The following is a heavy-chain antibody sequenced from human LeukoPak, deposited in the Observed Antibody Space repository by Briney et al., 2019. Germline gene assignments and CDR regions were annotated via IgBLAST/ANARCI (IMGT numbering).Heavy chain of an antibody. V-gene: IGHV3-23*01. CDR2: ISGSGGST. CDR3: AKGVLVQGLYYYDSSGPTDY. J-gene: IGHJ4*02. CDR1: GFTFSSYA. D-gene: IGHD3-22*01. Sequence: GGSLRLSCAASGFTFSSYAMSWVRQAPGKGLEWVSAISGSGGSTYYADSVKGRFTISRDNSKNTLYLQMNSLRAEDTAVYYCAKGVLVQGLYYYDSSGPTDYWGQGTLVTVSS.